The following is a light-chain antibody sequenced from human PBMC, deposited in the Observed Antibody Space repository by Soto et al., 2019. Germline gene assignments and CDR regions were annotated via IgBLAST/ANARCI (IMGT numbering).Light chain of an antibody. CDR3: QHYNNWPPWT. V-gene: IGKV3-15*01. CDR2: GAS. Sequence: EIVMTQSPATLSVSPGERATLSCRASQSVSINLAWYQQKPGQAPRLLIYGASTRATGIPARFSGSGSGTEFTLTINRLQSEDFAVYYCQHYNNWPPWTFGQGTKVEIK. J-gene: IGKJ1*01. CDR1: QSVSIN.